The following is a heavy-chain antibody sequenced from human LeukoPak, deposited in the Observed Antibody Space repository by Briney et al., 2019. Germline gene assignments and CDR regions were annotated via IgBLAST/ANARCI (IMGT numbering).Heavy chain of an antibody. D-gene: IGHD1-20*01. CDR1: GYTFTSYA. CDR3: ARATSYNWND. Sequence: ASVKVSCKASGYTFTSYAMHWVRQAPGQRLEWMGWINAGSGNTKYSQKFQGRVTMTRNTSISTAYMELSSLRSEDTAVYYCARATSYNWNDWGQGTLVTVSS. J-gene: IGHJ4*02. V-gene: IGHV1-3*01. CDR2: INAGSGNT.